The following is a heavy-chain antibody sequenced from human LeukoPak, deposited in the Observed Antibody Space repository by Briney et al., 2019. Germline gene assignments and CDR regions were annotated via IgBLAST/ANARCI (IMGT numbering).Heavy chain of an antibody. CDR3: AREGTGDFWSGYYTGGYYYYMDV. CDR2: INHSGST. Sequence: SETLSLTCAVYGGSFSGYYWSWIRQPPGKGLEWIGEINHSGSTNYNPSLKSRVTISVDTSKNQFSLKLSSVTAADTAVYYCAREGTGDFWSGYYTGGYYYYMDVWGKGTTVTVSS. D-gene: IGHD3-3*01. CDR1: GGSFSGYY. J-gene: IGHJ6*03. V-gene: IGHV4-34*01.